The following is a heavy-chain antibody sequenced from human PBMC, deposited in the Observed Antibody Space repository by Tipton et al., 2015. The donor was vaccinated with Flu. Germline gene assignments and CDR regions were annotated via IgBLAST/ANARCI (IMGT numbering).Heavy chain of an antibody. CDR1: GFTVSSNY. J-gene: IGHJ4*02. CDR3: ARGKGYSSSWDVYYFDY. V-gene: IGHV3-66*01. Sequence: GSLRLSCAASGFTVSSNYMSWVRQAPGKGLEWVSVIYSGGSTYYADSVKGRFTISRDNSKNTLYLQMNSLRAEDTAVYYCARGKGYSSSWDVYYFDYWGQGTLVTVSS. D-gene: IGHD6-13*01. CDR2: IYSGGST.